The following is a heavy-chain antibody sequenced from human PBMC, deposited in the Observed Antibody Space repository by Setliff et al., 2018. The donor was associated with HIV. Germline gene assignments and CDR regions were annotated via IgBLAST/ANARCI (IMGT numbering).Heavy chain of an antibody. D-gene: IGHD3-10*01. V-gene: IGHV4-39*01. CDR1: GGSISSTSYY. CDR2: ISSSGNT. CDR3: ARAVPSYYYGSGSISPSFDY. Sequence: SETLSLTCTVSGGSISSTSYYWGWIRQPPGTGLEWIGSISSSGNTYYNPSLKSRVTTSVDTPKNQFSLKLNSVTAADTAVYYCARAVPSYYYGSGSISPSFDYWGQGTLVTVSS. J-gene: IGHJ4*02.